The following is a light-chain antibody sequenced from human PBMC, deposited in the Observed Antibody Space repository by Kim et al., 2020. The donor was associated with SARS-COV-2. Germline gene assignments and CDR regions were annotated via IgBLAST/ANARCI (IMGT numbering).Light chain of an antibody. CDR3: GTWDSSLSGVV. Sequence: QSVLTQPPSVSAAPGQKVSIPCSGGSSNIGNNYVSWYQQFPGTAPKLLIYDNNKRPSGIPDRFSGSKSGTSATLGITGLQTGDEADYYCGTWDSSLSGVVFGGGTQLTVL. CDR2: DNN. CDR1: SSNIGNNY. V-gene: IGLV1-51*01. J-gene: IGLJ3*02.